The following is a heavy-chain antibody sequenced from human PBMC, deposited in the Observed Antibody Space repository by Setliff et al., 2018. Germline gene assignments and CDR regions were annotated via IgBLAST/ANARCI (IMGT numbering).Heavy chain of an antibody. J-gene: IGHJ6*02. CDR1: GYPISSGYY. CDR2: IYRSGST. V-gene: IGHV4-38-2*01. Sequence: SETLSLTCAVSGYPISSGYYWGWIRQSPGKGLEWIGSIYRSGSTYYNPSLRSRVSISVDTSKNQFSLKLSSVTAADTAVYYCAGTYYNFWSALDYYYYGMDVWGQGTTVTVSS. CDR3: AGTYYNFWSALDYYYYGMDV. D-gene: IGHD3-3*01.